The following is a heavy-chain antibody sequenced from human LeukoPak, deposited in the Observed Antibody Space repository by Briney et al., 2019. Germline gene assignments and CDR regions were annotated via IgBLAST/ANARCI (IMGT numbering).Heavy chain of an antibody. CDR3: AKDVRLIAVAGVVDY. CDR2: ISWNSGGI. Sequence: GWSLRLSCAASGFTFDDYAMHWVRQAPGKGLEWVSGISWNSGGIGYADSVKGRFTISRDNAKNSLYLQMNSLRAEDTAVYYCAKDVRLIAVAGVVDYWGQGTLVTVSS. J-gene: IGHJ4*02. D-gene: IGHD6-19*01. CDR1: GFTFDDYA. V-gene: IGHV3-9*01.